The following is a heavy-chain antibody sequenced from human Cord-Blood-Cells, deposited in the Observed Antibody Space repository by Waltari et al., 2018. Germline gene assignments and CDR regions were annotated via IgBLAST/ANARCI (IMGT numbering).Heavy chain of an antibody. D-gene: IGHD7-27*01. V-gene: IGHV4-61*01. J-gene: IGHJ4*02. CDR1: GGSVSSGSYY. CDR3: ARIIRLGTFDY. CDR2: IYYSGST. Sequence: QVQLQESGPGLVKPSETLSLTLTVSGGSVSSGSYYWSWIRQPPGKGLEWIGYIYYSGSTNYNPSLKSRVTISVDTSKNQFSLKLSSVTAADTAVYYCARIIRLGTFDYWGQGTLVTVSS.